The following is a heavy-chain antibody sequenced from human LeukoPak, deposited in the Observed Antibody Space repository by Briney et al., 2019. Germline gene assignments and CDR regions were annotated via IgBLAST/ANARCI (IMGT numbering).Heavy chain of an antibody. CDR1: GGSISSSSYY. CDR3: ARLGGANIATRHWNFDY. V-gene: IGHV4-39*01. CDR2: MYYSGST. Sequence: PSETLSLTCTVSGGSISSSSYYWGWIRQPPGKGLEWIGSMYYSGSTYYNPSLKSRVTISVDTSENQFSLNLSSVTAADTAVYYCARLGGANIATRHWNFDYWGQGTLVTASS. D-gene: IGHD6-6*01. J-gene: IGHJ4*02.